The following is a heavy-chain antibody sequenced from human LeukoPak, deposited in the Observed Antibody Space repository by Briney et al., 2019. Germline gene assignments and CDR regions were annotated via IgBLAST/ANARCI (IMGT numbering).Heavy chain of an antibody. Sequence: GGSLRLSCSASGFTFSSYAMSWVRQAPGKGLEWVSAISGSGGSTYYADSVKGRFTISRDNSKNTLYLQMNSLRAEDTAVYYCAKDCSSTSCYNEDWGQGTLVTVSS. CDR2: ISGSGGST. CDR3: AKDCSSTSCYNED. V-gene: IGHV3-23*01. D-gene: IGHD2-2*02. CDR1: GFTFSSYA. J-gene: IGHJ4*02.